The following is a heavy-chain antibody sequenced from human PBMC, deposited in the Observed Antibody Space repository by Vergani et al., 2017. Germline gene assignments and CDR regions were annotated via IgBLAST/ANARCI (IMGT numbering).Heavy chain of an antibody. CDR2: IYYSGST. V-gene: IGHV4-59*12. J-gene: IGHJ6*02. D-gene: IGHD2-21*02. CDR3: ASGKVGTANYYYYYGMDV. Sequence: QVQLQESGPGLVKPSETLSLTCTVSGGSISSYYWSWIRQPPGKGLEWIGYIYYSGSTNYNPSLKSRVTISVDRSKNQFSLKLSSVTAADTAVYYCASGKVGTANYYYYYGMDVWGQGTTVTVSS. CDR1: GGSISSYY.